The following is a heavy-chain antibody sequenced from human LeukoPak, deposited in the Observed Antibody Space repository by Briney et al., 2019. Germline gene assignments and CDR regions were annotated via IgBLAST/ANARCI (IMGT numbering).Heavy chain of an antibody. D-gene: IGHD6-13*01. Sequence: GESLKISCKGYGYSFSTYWIGWVRQMPGKGLEWMGIMYPSDSDTRYSPSFQDQVTISADKSISTANLHWSSLKASDSAMYYCATHGVGSSWFGFDSWGQGTLVTVSS. CDR1: GYSFSTYW. CDR3: ATHGVGSSWFGFDS. J-gene: IGHJ4*02. CDR2: MYPSDSDT. V-gene: IGHV5-51*01.